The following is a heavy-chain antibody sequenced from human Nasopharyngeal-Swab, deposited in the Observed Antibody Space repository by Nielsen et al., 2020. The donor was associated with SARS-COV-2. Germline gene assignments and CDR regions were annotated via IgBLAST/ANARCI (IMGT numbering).Heavy chain of an antibody. CDR2: IRSSNDI. J-gene: IGHJ5*02. Sequence: GGSLRLSCAASGFIFSDYSMNWVRQAPGKGLEWISYIRSSNDIYYADSVKGRFTISRDHAKNSLYLQMSSLRDEDTAVYYCARDGLTYYDILTGYSWFDPWGQGTLVTVSS. D-gene: IGHD3-9*01. CDR3: ARDGLTYYDILTGYSWFDP. CDR1: GFIFSDYS. V-gene: IGHV3-69-1*01.